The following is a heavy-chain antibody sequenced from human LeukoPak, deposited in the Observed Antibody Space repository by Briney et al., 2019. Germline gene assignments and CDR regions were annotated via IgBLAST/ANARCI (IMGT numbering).Heavy chain of an antibody. D-gene: IGHD3-22*01. V-gene: IGHV1-2*02. J-gene: IGHJ4*02. Sequence: ASVKVSCKASGGTFSSYAISWVRQAPGQGLEWMGWINPNSGGTNYAQKFQGRVTMTRDTSISTAYMELSRLRSDDTAVYYCARAYDSSGYYPNDYWGQGTLVTVSS. CDR2: INPNSGGT. CDR1: GGTFSSYA. CDR3: ARAYDSSGYYPNDY.